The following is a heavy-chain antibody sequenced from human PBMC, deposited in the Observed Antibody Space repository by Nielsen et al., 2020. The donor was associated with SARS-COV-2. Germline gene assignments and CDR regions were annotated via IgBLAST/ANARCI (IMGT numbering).Heavy chain of an antibody. CDR1: GFTFSSYT. CDR2: INNIGTYT. J-gene: IGHJ6*02. D-gene: IGHD6-13*01. Sequence: GGSLRLSCAASGFTFSSYTMNWVRQAPGMGLEWVSSINNIGTYTYSADSVKGRFTISRDNAKNSLYLQMNSLRAEDTAVYYCARDPYSSSWYYSALDVWGQGTTVTVSS. V-gene: IGHV3-21*01. CDR3: ARDPYSSSWYYSALDV.